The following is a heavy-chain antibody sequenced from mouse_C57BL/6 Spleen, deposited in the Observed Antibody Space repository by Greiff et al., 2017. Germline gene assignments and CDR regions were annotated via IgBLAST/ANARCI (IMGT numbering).Heavy chain of an antibody. D-gene: IGHD1-1*02. CDR1: GFTFSSYA. V-gene: IGHV5-4*03. Sequence: EVKLLESGGGLVKPGGSLKLSCAASGFTFSSYAMSWVRQTPEKRLEWVATISDGGSYTYYPDNVKGRFTISRDNAKNNLYLQMSHLKSEDTAMYYCARGEITIFDYWGQGTTLTVSS. CDR3: ARGEITIFDY. CDR2: ISDGGSYT. J-gene: IGHJ2*01.